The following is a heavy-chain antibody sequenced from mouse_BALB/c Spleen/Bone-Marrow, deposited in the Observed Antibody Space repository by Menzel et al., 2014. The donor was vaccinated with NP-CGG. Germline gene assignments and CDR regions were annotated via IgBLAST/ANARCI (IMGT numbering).Heavy chain of an antibody. CDR3: ARYDYAMDY. J-gene: IGHJ4*01. CDR2: IWSDGST. D-gene: IGHD2-14*01. V-gene: IGHV2-6-1*01. Sequence: QVQLQQSGPGLVAPSQSLSITCTISGFSLXSYGVHWVRQPPGKGLEWLAAIWSDGSTTYNSALKTGLSISKDNAKSQVFLKMNRLQADDTAMYYCARYDYAMDYWGQGTSVTVSS. CDR1: GFSLXSYG.